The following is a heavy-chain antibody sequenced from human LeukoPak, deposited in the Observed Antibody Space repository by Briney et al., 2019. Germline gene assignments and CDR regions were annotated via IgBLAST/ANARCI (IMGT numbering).Heavy chain of an antibody. V-gene: IGHV3-23*01. D-gene: IGHD3-22*01. J-gene: IGHJ4*02. Sequence: GGSLRLSCAASGFTFSSYAMSWVRKAPGKGLEWVSAISGSGGSTYYADSVKGRFAISRDNSKNTLYLQMNSLRAEDTAVYYCAKDHYYDSSGYYHPSDYFDYWGQGTLVTVSS. CDR3: AKDHYYDSSGYYHPSDYFDY. CDR2: ISGSGGST. CDR1: GFTFSSYA.